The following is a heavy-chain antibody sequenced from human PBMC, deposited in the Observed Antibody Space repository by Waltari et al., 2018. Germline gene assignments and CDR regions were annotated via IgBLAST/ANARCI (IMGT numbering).Heavy chain of an antibody. J-gene: IGHJ4*02. CDR1: GSALRMFP. Sequence: DVYLAESGGGLVQPGGALRLSCAASGSALRMFPMSWVRQPPGKGLEWVANIKFDGTGQYYLDSVAGRFTISRDNTKNSLYLQMDRLRDDDTAVYYCARGSADFVRFWDSWGQGTLVTVSS. D-gene: IGHD3-10*01. CDR3: ARGSADFVRFWDS. CDR2: IKFDGTGQ. V-gene: IGHV3-7*03.